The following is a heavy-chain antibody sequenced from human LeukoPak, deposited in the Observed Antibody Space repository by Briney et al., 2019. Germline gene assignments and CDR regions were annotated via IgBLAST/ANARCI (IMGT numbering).Heavy chain of an antibody. CDR1: GYTFTSYD. Sequence: ASVKVSCKTSGYTFTSYDINWVQQAAGQGLEWMGWVNPNSGNTDYAQKFQGRVTITRNTSITTAYMELTSLRSEDTAVYYCARHRINDYWGQGTLVTVSS. J-gene: IGHJ4*02. V-gene: IGHV1-8*03. CDR3: ARHRINDY. CDR2: VNPNSGNT.